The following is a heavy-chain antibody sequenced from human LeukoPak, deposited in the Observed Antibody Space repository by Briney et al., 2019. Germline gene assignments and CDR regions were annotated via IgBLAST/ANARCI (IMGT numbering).Heavy chain of an antibody. CDR3: ARGDNTYYYDSSGYYIFDY. V-gene: IGHV1-8*01. D-gene: IGHD3-22*01. CDR1: GYTFTSYD. J-gene: IGHJ4*02. Sequence: GASVKVSCKASGYTFTSYDINWVRQATGQGLEWMGWMNPNSGNTGYAQKFQGRVTMTRNTSISTAYMELSSLRSEDTAVYYCARGDNTYYYDSSGYYIFDYWGQGTLVTVSS. CDR2: MNPNSGNT.